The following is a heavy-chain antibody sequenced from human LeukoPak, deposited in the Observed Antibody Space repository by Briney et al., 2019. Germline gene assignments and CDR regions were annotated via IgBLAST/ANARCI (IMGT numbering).Heavy chain of an antibody. J-gene: IGHJ4*02. Sequence: GGSLRLSCAASGFTFSSYAMSWVRQAPGKGLEWVSTISGSGGSTYYADPVKGRFTISRDNSKNTLYLQMNSVRAEDTAVYYCAKYYYGSGSKGYFDYWGQGTLVTVSS. CDR1: GFTFSSYA. CDR2: ISGSGGST. CDR3: AKYYYGSGSKGYFDY. D-gene: IGHD3-10*01. V-gene: IGHV3-23*01.